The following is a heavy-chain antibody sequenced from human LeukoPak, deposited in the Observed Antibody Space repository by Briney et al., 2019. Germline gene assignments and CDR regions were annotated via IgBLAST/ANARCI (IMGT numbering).Heavy chain of an antibody. D-gene: IGHD5-18*01. J-gene: IGHJ4*02. CDR2: INPSGGST. V-gene: IGHV1-46*01. Sequence: ASVKVSCKASGYTFTSYYMHWVRQAPGQGLEWMGIINPSGGSTSYVQKFQGRVTMTRDTSTSTVYMELSSLRSEDTAVYYCARGGDVDTAMVYGFDYWGQGTLVTVSS. CDR3: ARGGDVDTAMVYGFDY. CDR1: GYTFTSYY.